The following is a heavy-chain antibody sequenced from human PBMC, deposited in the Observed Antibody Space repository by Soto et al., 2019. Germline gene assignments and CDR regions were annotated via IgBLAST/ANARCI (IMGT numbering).Heavy chain of an antibody. CDR3: ARDLRLAVAGIFAFDY. J-gene: IGHJ4*02. Sequence: GASVKVSCKASGYTFTSYGISWVRQAPGQGLEWMGWISAYNGNTNYAQKLQGRVTMTTDTSTSTAYMELRSLRSDDTAVYYCARDLRLAVAGIFAFDYWGQGTLVTVSS. CDR1: GYTFTSYG. CDR2: ISAYNGNT. D-gene: IGHD6-19*01. V-gene: IGHV1-18*01.